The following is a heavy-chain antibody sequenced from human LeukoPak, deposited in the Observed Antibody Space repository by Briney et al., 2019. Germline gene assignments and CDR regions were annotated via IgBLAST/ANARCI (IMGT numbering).Heavy chain of an antibody. CDR1: GFTFDDYA. V-gene: IGHV3-23*01. J-gene: IGHJ4*02. CDR2: ISGSGGST. Sequence: GGSLRLSCAASGFTFDDYAMHWVRQAPGKGLEWVSAISGSGGSTYYADSVKGRFTISRDNSKNTLYLQMNSLRAEDTAVYYCANDAPHITMVRGVITGYFDYWGQGTLVTVSS. D-gene: IGHD3-10*01. CDR3: ANDAPHITMVRGVITGYFDY.